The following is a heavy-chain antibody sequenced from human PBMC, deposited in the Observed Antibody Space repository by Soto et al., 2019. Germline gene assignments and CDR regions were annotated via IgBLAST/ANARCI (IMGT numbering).Heavy chain of an antibody. Sequence: SETLSLTCTVSGGSISSYYWGWIRQPPGKGLEWIGYIYYSGSTNYNPSLKSRVTISVDTSKNQFSLKLSSVTAADTAVYYCARYYYDSSGYYWNYFDYWGQGTLVTVSS. CDR2: IYYSGST. J-gene: IGHJ4*02. V-gene: IGHV4-59*01. CDR3: ARYYYDSSGYYWNYFDY. D-gene: IGHD3-22*01. CDR1: GGSISSYY.